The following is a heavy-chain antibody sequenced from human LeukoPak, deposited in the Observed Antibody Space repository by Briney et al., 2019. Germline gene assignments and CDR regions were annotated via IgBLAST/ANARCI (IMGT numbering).Heavy chain of an antibody. Sequence: ASVKVSCKASGYTFTDYAITWVRQAPGQGLEWLGWISGYNGNTNYAQKLQGRVTMTTDTSTSTAYMELRSLRSDDTAVYYCVWDRTYYYDSSGRPFDYWGQGTLVTVSS. CDR2: ISGYNGNT. D-gene: IGHD3-22*01. V-gene: IGHV1-18*01. CDR1: GYTFTDYA. CDR3: VWDRTYYYDSSGRPFDY. J-gene: IGHJ4*02.